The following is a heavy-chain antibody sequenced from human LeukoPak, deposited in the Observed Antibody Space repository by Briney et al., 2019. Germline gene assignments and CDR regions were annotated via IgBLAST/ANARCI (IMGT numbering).Heavy chain of an antibody. V-gene: IGHV3-33*01. CDR3: ARDKRDYDFWSGYYTQTRPAYYFDY. D-gene: IGHD3-3*01. CDR1: GFTFSSYG. Sequence: GGSLRLSCAASGFTFSSYGMHWVRQAPGKGLEWVAVIWYDGSNKYYADSVKGRLTISRDNSKNTLYLQMNSLRAEDTAVYYCARDKRDYDFWSGYYTQTRPAYYFDYWGQGTLVTVSS. CDR2: IWYDGSNK. J-gene: IGHJ4*02.